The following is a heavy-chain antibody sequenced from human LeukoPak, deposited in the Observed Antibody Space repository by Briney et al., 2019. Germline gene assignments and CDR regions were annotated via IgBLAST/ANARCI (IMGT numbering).Heavy chain of an antibody. D-gene: IGHD6-19*01. J-gene: IGHJ4*02. CDR3: ASRPSSGWYYFDY. CDR1: GFTFSDYY. V-gene: IGHV3-11*03. Sequence: PGGSPRLSCAASGFTFSDYYMSWIRQAPGKGLEWVSYISSSSSYTNYADSVKGRFAISRDNAKNSLYLQMNSLRAEDTAVYYCASRPSSGWYYFDYWGQGTLVTVSS. CDR2: ISSSSSYT.